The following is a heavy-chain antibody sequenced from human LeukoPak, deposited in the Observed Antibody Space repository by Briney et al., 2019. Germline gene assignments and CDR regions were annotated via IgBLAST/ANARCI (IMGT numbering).Heavy chain of an antibody. CDR3: ARGGWTTGMDY. CDR1: GYSFTSHG. Sequence: ASVKVSCKTSGYSFTSHGISWVRQAPGQGLEWMXXISGYNGNTNYAQKFQGRVTMTTDASTRTAHMEVRGLRSDDTAVYYCARGGWTTGMDYWGQGTLVTVSS. V-gene: IGHV1-18*01. D-gene: IGHD1-14*01. CDR2: ISGYNGNT. J-gene: IGHJ4*02.